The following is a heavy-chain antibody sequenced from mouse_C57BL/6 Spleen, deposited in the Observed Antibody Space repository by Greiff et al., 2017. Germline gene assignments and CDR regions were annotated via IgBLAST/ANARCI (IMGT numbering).Heavy chain of an antibody. Sequence: EVQLQQSGPELVKPGASVKMSCKASGYTFTDYNMHWVKQSHGKSLEWIGNINPNNGGTSYNQKFKGKATLTVNKSSSTAHMELRSLTSEDSAVYYCARELTGYFDYWGQGTTLTVSS. CDR1: GYTFTDYN. J-gene: IGHJ2*01. CDR2: INPNNGGT. CDR3: ARELTGYFDY. V-gene: IGHV1-22*01. D-gene: IGHD4-1*01.